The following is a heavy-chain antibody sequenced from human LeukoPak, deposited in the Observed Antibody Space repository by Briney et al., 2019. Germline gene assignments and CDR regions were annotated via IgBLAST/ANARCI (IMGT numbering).Heavy chain of an antibody. CDR3: ARATYCTNGVCRTYGMDV. D-gene: IGHD2-8*01. CDR2: IYHSGTT. CDR1: GGSISGYY. Sequence: SETLSLTCTVSGGSISGYYWSWIRQPPGKGLEWIGYIYHSGTTNYNPSLKSRVTISVDTSKNQFSLKLRSVTAADTAVYYCARATYCTNGVCRTYGMDVWGQGTTVTVSS. V-gene: IGHV4-59*01. J-gene: IGHJ6*02.